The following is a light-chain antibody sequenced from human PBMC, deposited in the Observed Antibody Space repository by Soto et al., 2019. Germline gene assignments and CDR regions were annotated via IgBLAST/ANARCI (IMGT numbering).Light chain of an antibody. J-gene: IGLJ7*01. Sequence: QSVLTQPPSLSGTPGQTVTISCFGSRSNIGSSIVHWYQQLPGTAPKHLIYMNNQRPSGVPDRFSGSKSGTSASLVISGLRSEDAADYYCVAWDDNLRARVFGGGTQLTVL. CDR3: VAWDDNLRARV. CDR1: RSNIGSSI. V-gene: IGLV1-47*01. CDR2: MNN.